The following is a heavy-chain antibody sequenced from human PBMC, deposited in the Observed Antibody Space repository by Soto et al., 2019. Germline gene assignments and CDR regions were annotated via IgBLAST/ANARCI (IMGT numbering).Heavy chain of an antibody. CDR3: ARTYYDFWSGYWRWFDP. J-gene: IGHJ5*02. D-gene: IGHD3-3*01. V-gene: IGHV4-59*01. Sequence: SETLSLTCTVSGGSISSYYWSWIRQPPGKGLEWIGYIYYSGSTNYNPSLKSRVTISIDTSKNQFSLKLSSVTAADTAVYYCARTYYDFWSGYWRWFDPWGQGTLVTFSS. CDR1: GGSISSYY. CDR2: IYYSGST.